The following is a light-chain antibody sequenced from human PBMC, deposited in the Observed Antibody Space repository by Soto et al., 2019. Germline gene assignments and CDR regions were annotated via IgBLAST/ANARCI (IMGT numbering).Light chain of an antibody. J-gene: IGKJ5*01. CDR3: QQRSNWPSIT. CDR2: DAS. Sequence: ETVLTQSPGTLSLSPGERATLSFSASQSVDSNYLAWYQQKPGQAPRLLIYDASNRATGIPARFSGSGSGTDFTLTISSLEPEDFAVYYCQQRSNWPSITFGQGTRLEIK. V-gene: IGKV3-11*01. CDR1: QSVDSNY.